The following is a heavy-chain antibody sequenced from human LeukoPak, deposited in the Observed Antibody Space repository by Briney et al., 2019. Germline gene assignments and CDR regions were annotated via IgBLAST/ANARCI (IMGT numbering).Heavy chain of an antibody. CDR1: GGSFSGYY. J-gene: IGHJ4*02. CDR3: AVSRGYSPFYYFDY. CDR2: INHSGST. D-gene: IGHD5-18*01. V-gene: IGHV4-34*01. Sequence: SETLSLTCAVYGGSFSGYYWSWILQPPGKGLEWIGEINHSGSTNYNPSLESRVTISVDTSKNQFSLKLSSVTAADTAVYYCAVSRGYSPFYYFDYWGQGTLVTVSS.